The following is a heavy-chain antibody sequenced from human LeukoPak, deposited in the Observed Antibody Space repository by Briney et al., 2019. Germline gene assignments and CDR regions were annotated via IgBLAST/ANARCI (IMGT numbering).Heavy chain of an antibody. Sequence: ASVKVSCKASGYTFTGYYMRWVRQAPGQGLEWMGWINPNSGGTNYAQKFQGRVTMTRDTSISTAYMELSRLRSDDTAVYYCARDQCSSTSCYDMDVWGKGTTVTVSS. J-gene: IGHJ6*03. CDR3: ARDQCSSTSCYDMDV. CDR2: INPNSGGT. D-gene: IGHD2-2*01. CDR1: GYTFTGYY. V-gene: IGHV1-2*02.